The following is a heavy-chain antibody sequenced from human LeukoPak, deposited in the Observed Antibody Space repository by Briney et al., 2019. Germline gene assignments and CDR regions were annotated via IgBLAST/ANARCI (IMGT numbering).Heavy chain of an antibody. CDR2: INSDGSEG. Sequence: PGEPLRLSCAVSGFTFSGFWMSWSRQAPGKGLEWVASINSDGSEGYYADVVKGRFTISRDNAKNSLYLQMNNLRVEDTAMYFCARGGGLDVWGQGATVTVSS. CDR1: GFTFSGFW. J-gene: IGHJ6*02. CDR3: ARGGGLDV. D-gene: IGHD3-16*01. V-gene: IGHV3-7*03.